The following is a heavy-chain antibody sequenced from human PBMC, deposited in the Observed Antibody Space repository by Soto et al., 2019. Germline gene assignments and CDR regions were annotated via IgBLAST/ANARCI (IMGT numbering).Heavy chain of an antibody. V-gene: IGHV3-53*01. CDR2: IYSVGYT. J-gene: IGHJ4*02. CDR1: GFTVINNY. D-gene: IGHD3-10*01. Sequence: EVQLVESGGGLIQPGGSLRLSCAASGFTVINNYMSWVRQAPGKGLEWVSFIYSVGYTYYADSVKGRFTIYRDNSKNTLYLQMTSPRAEDTAVYYCAKALAPGWEFRGGYLDYWGQGTLVTVSS. CDR3: AKALAPGWEFRGGYLDY.